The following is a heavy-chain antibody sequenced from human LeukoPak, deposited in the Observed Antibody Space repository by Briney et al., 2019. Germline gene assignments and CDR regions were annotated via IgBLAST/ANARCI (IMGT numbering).Heavy chain of an antibody. CDR2: INYSGGGT. D-gene: IGHD3-10*01. V-gene: IGHV3-23*01. Sequence: GGSLRLSCAASGFTFSSYAMTWVRQAPGKGLEWVSTINYSGGGTYYADSVKGRFAISRDSSKNTVYLQMNGLRGEDTAVYYCAKDDGGSPPDAFDIWGQGTLVTVSS. J-gene: IGHJ3*02. CDR3: AKDDGGSPPDAFDI. CDR1: GFTFSSYA.